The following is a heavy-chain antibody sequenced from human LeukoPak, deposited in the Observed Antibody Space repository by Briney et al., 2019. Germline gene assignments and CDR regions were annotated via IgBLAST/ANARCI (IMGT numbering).Heavy chain of an antibody. J-gene: IGHJ4*02. CDR1: GFTFSSYA. CDR3: MKWFGEFDFDY. V-gene: IGHV3-30*04. D-gene: IGHD3-10*01. Sequence: QPGGSLRLSCAASGFTFSSYAMHWVRQAPGKGREGVAVISYDGSNKYYADSVKGRFTISRDNSKNTLYLQMNGLRAEDTAVYYCMKWFGEFDFDYWGQGTLVTVSS. CDR2: ISYDGSNK.